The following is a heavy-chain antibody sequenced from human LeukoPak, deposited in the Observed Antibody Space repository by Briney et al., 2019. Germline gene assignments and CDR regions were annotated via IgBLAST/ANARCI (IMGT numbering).Heavy chain of an antibody. D-gene: IGHD1-26*01. CDR1: GFTFSSYA. V-gene: IGHV3-23*01. J-gene: IGHJ4*02. CDR3: TKGRYSGSLERGFDD. CDR2: VSGSGGST. Sequence: GGSLRLSCAASGFTFSSYAMNWVRQAPGQGLEWVSAVSGSGGSTYHTDSVKGRFTISRDNSKNTLYLQMNSLRAEDTAVYYCTKGRYSGSLERGFDDWGQGTLVTVSS.